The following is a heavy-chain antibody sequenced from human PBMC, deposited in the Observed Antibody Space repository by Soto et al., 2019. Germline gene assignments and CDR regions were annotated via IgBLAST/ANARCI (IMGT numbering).Heavy chain of an antibody. D-gene: IGHD6-13*01. Sequence: EVQLLESGGGLVQPGGSLRLSCAASGFTFSNYAMPWVRQAPGKGLEWVSGITGSGGGTYFVDSVQGRFTISRDNSNNTVYLQMNSLRAEDTAVYYCAKRPLTAAGFDYWGQGTLVTVSS. CDR3: AKRPLTAAGFDY. J-gene: IGHJ4*02. CDR1: GFTFSNYA. CDR2: ITGSGGGT. V-gene: IGHV3-23*01.